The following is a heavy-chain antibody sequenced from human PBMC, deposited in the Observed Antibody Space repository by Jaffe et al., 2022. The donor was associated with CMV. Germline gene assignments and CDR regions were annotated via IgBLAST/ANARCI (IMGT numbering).Heavy chain of an antibody. V-gene: IGHV4-39*01. D-gene: IGHD3-16*02. J-gene: IGHJ5*02. CDR2: IYYSGST. CDR1: GGSISSSSYY. CDR3: ARHLYQFFWFDP. Sequence: QLQLQESGPGLVKPSETLSLTCTVSGGSISSSSYYWGWIRQPPGKGLEWIGSIYYSGSTYYNPSLKSRVTISVDTSKNQFSLKLSSVTAADTAVYYCARHLYQFFWFDPWGQGTLVTVSS.